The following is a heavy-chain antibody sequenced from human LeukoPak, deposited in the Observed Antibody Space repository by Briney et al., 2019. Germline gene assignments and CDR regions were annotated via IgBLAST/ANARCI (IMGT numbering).Heavy chain of an antibody. D-gene: IGHD3-3*01. J-gene: IGHJ4*02. CDR2: ISAYNGNT. V-gene: IGHV1-18*01. CDR1: GYTFTSYG. CDR3: ARDNSKYYDFWSGYLHFDY. Sequence: ASVKVSCKASGYTFTSYGISWVRQAPGQGLEWMGWISAYNGNTNYAQKLQGRVTMTTDTSTSTAYMELRSLRSDDTAVYYCARDNSKYYDFWSGYLHFDYWGQGTLVTVSS.